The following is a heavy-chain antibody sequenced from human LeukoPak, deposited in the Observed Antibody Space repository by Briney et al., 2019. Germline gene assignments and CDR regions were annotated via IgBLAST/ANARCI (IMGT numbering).Heavy chain of an antibody. V-gene: IGHV3-74*01. D-gene: IGHD3-22*01. Sequence: GGSLRLSCAASGFTFSSYWIHWVRQAPGKGLVWVSRINSDGSSTSCADSVKGRFTISRDNAKNTLYLQMNSLRAEDTAVYYCARGKGGYLFDYWGQGTLVTVSS. CDR1: GFTFSSYW. J-gene: IGHJ4*02. CDR3: ARGKGGYLFDY. CDR2: INSDGSST.